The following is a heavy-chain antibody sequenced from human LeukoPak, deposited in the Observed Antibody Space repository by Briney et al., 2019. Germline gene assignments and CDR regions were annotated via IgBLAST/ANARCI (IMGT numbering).Heavy chain of an antibody. CDR1: GYTFTSYG. Sequence: GASVKVSCRASGYTFTSYGISWVRQAPGQGLEWMGWISAYNGNTNYAQKLQGRVTMTTDTSTSTAYMELRSLRSDDTAVYYCARVSPIAVAGTGDYWGQGTLVTVSS. CDR3: ARVSPIAVAGTGDY. V-gene: IGHV1-18*01. D-gene: IGHD6-13*01. J-gene: IGHJ4*02. CDR2: ISAYNGNT.